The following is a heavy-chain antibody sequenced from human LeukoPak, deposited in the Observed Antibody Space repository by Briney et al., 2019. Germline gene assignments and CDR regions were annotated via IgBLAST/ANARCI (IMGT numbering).Heavy chain of an antibody. J-gene: IGHJ5*02. CDR1: GFTFSSYA. CDR3: AKLPSTYGDYAGNWFDP. CDR2: ISGSGGST. D-gene: IGHD4-17*01. V-gene: IGHV3-23*01. Sequence: GGSLRLSCAASGFTFSSYAMSWVRQAPGKGLEWVSAISGSGGSTYYAESVKGRFTISRDNSKNTLYLQMNSLRAEDTAVYYCAKLPSTYGDYAGNWFDPWGQGTLVTVSS.